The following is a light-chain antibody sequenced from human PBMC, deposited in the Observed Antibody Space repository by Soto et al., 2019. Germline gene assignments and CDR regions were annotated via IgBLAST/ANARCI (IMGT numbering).Light chain of an antibody. Sequence: QSVLTQPPSASGTPGQRVTISCSGSSSNIGSNTVNWYQQLPGTAPKLLIYSNNQRPSGVPDRFSGSKSGTSASLAISGLXXXXXXXYYCAAWDDSLNGLVFGGGTKVTVL. CDR1: SSNIGSNT. J-gene: IGLJ3*02. CDR2: SNN. CDR3: AAWDDSLNGLV. V-gene: IGLV1-44*01.